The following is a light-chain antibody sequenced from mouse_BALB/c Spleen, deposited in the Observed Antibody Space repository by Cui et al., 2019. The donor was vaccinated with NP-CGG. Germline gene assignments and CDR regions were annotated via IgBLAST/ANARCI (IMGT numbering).Light chain of an antibody. CDR1: TGAVTTSNY. V-gene: IGLV1*01. J-gene: IGLJ1*01. CDR3: ALWYSNHWV. Sequence: QAVVTQESALTTSPGETVTLTCRSSTGAVTTSNYANWVQEKPDHLFTGLIGGTNNRPPGVPARFSGSLIGDKAALTITGAQTEDEAIYFCALWYSNHWVFGGGTKLIVL. CDR2: GTN.